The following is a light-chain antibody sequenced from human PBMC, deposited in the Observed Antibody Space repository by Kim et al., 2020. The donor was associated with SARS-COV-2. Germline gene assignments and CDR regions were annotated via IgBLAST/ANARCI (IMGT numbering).Light chain of an antibody. CDR1: QRISSW. Sequence: ASGGDRVTITCRASQRISSWLAWYQQKPGNAPKLLIYDASSLQSGVPSRFSGIGSGTEFTLTINSLQPDDFATYYCQQYSTYPWTFGHGTKVDIK. V-gene: IGKV1-5*01. CDR3: QQYSTYPWT. CDR2: DAS. J-gene: IGKJ1*01.